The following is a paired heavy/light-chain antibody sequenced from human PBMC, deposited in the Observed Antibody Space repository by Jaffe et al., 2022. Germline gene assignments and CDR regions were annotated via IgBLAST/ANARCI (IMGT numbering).Heavy chain of an antibody. CDR3: ATPTQTAGNAFDI. D-gene: IGHD2-21*02. CDR2: AYGSGHT. J-gene: IGHJ3*02. V-gene: IGHV4-38-2*01. Sequence: QVQLQESGPGLVKPSEALFLTCEVSGSSIRNGYFWAWIRQTPGKGLEWIGSAYGSGHTDYNPSLKSRVAVSVVASKNQVSLTLTPVTAADTAVYYCATPTQTAGNAFDIWGQGTMVIVSS. CDR1: GSSIRNGYF.
Light chain of an antibody. J-gene: IGKJ2*01. V-gene: IGKV4-1*01. CDR3: QQYYSTPYT. CDR1: QSLFYSSNNKNY. CDR2: WAS. Sequence: DIVMTQSPDSLALSLGERATINCKSSQSLFYSSNNKNYLAWYQQKPGQSPMLLISWASTRVSGVPDRFSGSGSGTDFTLTISSLQAEDVAVYYCQQYYSTPYTFGQGTKLEIK.